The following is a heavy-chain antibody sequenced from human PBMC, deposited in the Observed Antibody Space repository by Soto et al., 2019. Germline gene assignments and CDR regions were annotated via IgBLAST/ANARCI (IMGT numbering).Heavy chain of an antibody. V-gene: IGHV3-53*01. CDR3: ARGPNSDC. Sequence: EKRLVQSGGGLVQPGGSLRLSCAASGFSVGGNYMSWVRQAPGKGLELVSLIYSGGNPFYADSMKGRFTLSRDNSNNMLYLQMDSLRAEYTAVYYCARGPNSDCWGQGTLVIVSS. CDR2: IYSGGNP. D-gene: IGHD2-21*01. J-gene: IGHJ4*02. CDR1: GFSVGGNY.